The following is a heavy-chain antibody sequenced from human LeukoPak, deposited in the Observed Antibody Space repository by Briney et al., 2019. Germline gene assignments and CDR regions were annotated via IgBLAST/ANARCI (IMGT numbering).Heavy chain of an antibody. Sequence: GGSLRLSCAASGFTFSSHAMSWVRHFPGKGLEWVSGISGSGSSTNYADSVKGRFTISRDNSKNTLYLQMNSLRGEDTAVYYCAKDPLAVAVVLATYFDYWGQGTLVTVSS. D-gene: IGHD2-15*01. J-gene: IGHJ4*02. CDR3: AKDPLAVAVVLATYFDY. V-gene: IGHV3-23*01. CDR2: ISGSGSST. CDR1: GFTFSSHA.